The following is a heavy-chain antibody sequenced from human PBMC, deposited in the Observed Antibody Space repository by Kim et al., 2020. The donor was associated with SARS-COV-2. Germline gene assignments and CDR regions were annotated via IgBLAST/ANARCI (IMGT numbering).Heavy chain of an antibody. CDR2: IYPYDSDT. CDR1: GYSFTTYW. Sequence: GESLKISCKASGYSFTTYWIGWVRQMPGKGLEWMGIIYPYDSDTRYSPSFKGQVTISADKSINTAYLQWSSLKASDNAVYYCARRAHIVVVTTTPLDAFDIWGQGKMVTVSS. D-gene: IGHD2-21*02. CDR3: ARRAHIVVVTTTPLDAFDI. V-gene: IGHV5-51*01. J-gene: IGHJ3*02.